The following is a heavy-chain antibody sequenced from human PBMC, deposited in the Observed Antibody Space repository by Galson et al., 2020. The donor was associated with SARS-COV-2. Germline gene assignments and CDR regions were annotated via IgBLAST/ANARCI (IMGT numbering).Heavy chain of an antibody. CDR2: IIPIFGTA. J-gene: IGHJ6*03. CDR3: ARGGWRYCSGGSCRYYYYYMDV. CDR1: GGTFSSYA. D-gene: IGHD2-15*01. Sequence: KISCKASGGTFSSYAISWVRQAPGQGLEWMGGIIPIFGTANYAQKFQGRVTITADESTSTAYMELSSLRSEDTAVYYCARGGWRYCSGGSCRYYYYYMDVWGKGTTVTVSS. V-gene: IGHV1-69*01.